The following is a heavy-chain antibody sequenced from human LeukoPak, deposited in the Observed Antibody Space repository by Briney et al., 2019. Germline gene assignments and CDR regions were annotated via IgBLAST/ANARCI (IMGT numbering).Heavy chain of an antibody. CDR3: ARDAGYYYYGMDV. V-gene: IGHV4-31*03. J-gene: IGHJ6*02. Sequence: SETLSLTCTVSGGSISSGGYYWSWVRQHPGRGLEWIGYIYYSGSTYYNPSLKSRVTISVDTSKNQFSLKLSSVTAADTAVYYCARDAGYYYYGMDVWGQGTTVTVSS. CDR2: IYYSGST. CDR1: GGSISSGGYY.